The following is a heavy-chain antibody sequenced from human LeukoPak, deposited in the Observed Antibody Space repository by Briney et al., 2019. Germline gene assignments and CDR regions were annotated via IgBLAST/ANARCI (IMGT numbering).Heavy chain of an antibody. D-gene: IGHD3-3*02. J-gene: IGHJ3*02. CDR2: ISYDGSNK. CDR3: ARDQPSTNAFDI. V-gene: IGHV3-30*04. Sequence: PGRSLRLSCAASGFTFSSYAMHWVRQAPGKGLEWVAVISYDGSNKYHADSVKGRFTISRDNSKNTLYLQMNSLRAEDTAVCYCARDQPSTNAFDIWGQGTMVTVSS. CDR1: GFTFSSYA.